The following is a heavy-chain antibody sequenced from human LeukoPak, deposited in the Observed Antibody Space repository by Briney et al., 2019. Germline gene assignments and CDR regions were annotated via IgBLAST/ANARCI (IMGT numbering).Heavy chain of an antibody. J-gene: IGHJ6*02. D-gene: IGHD4-23*01. Sequence: ASVKVSCKASGGTFSSYAISWVRQAPGQGLEWMGRIIPILGIANYAQKFQGRVTITADKSTSTANMELSSLRSEDTAVYYCARDGEDYGGNSASYGMDVWGQGTTVTVSS. CDR2: IIPILGIA. CDR3: ARDGEDYGGNSASYGMDV. CDR1: GGTFSSYA. V-gene: IGHV1-69*04.